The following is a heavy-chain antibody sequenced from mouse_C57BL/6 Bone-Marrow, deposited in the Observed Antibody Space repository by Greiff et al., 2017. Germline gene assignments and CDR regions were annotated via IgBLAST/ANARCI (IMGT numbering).Heavy chain of an antibody. CDR3: TINWDYFDY. D-gene: IGHD4-1*02. Sequence: VQLQQSGAELVRPGASVKLSCTASGFNIKDAYMHWVKQRPEQGLEWIGWIDPENGDTEYASKFQGKATITADTSSNTAYLQLSSLTSEDTAVYYCTINWDYFDYWGQGTTLTVSS. V-gene: IGHV14-4*01. CDR1: GFNIKDAY. J-gene: IGHJ2*01. CDR2: IDPENGDT.